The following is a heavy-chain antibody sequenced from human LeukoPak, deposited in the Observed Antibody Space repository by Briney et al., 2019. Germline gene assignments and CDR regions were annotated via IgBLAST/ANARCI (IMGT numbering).Heavy chain of an antibody. Sequence: PSETLSLTCNVSGGSISSINYYWSWIRQHPGKGLEWIAYIYYSGSTSYNPSLKSRVTISVDTSKNQFSLKLSSVTAADTAVYYCARSGNYGGAYWGPGTLVTASS. J-gene: IGHJ4*02. CDR3: ARSGNYGGAY. CDR2: IYYSGST. CDR1: GGSISSINYY. D-gene: IGHD4-17*01. V-gene: IGHV4-31*03.